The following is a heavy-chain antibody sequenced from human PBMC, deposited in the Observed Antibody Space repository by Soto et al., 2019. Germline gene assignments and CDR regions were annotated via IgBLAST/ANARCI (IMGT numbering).Heavy chain of an antibody. CDR3: AKRQGQAWSRDYFYYFGMGV. CDR2: ISHEGVTN. Sequence: QGELVESGGGVVQPGRCLRLSCIASGFTFESYGMHWVRQAPGKGLEWVAVISHEGVTNNYADSVKGRFTVSRDNCKDTLCLQLNSLRREDTAVYYCAKRQGQAWSRDYFYYFGMGVSCLGTTVNVSS. CDR1: GFTFESYG. D-gene: IGHD1-26*01. V-gene: IGHV3-30*18. J-gene: IGHJ6*02.